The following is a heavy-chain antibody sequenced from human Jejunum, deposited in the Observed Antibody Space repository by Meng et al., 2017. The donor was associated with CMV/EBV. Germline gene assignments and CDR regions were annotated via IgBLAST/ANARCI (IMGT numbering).Heavy chain of an antibody. D-gene: IGHD1-7*01. CDR2: IKSKAAGGTT. J-gene: IGHJ4*02. Sequence: FTFTNAWMNWVRQAPGKGLEWVGRIKSKAAGGTTDYAAPVKGRFTISRDDSKTTLYVQMNSLRTEDTAVYYCTTELGVGNSQESYWGQGTLVTVSS. V-gene: IGHV3-15*01. CDR3: TTELGVGNSQESY. CDR1: FTFTNAW.